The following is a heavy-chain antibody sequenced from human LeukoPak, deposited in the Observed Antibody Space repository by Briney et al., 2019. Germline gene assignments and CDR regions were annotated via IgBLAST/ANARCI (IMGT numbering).Heavy chain of an antibody. CDR2: ISSSGYPI. Sequence: HAGGSLRLSCAASGFTFSSYEMNWVRQAPGKGLEWVSYISSSGYPIYYADSVKGRFTISRDNSKNTLYLHMNSLRAEDTAVYYCAKVLIWPYGSGNYYKGAFDIWGQGTMVTVFS. CDR3: AKVLIWPYGSGNYYKGAFDI. D-gene: IGHD3-10*01. J-gene: IGHJ3*02. V-gene: IGHV3-48*03. CDR1: GFTFSSYE.